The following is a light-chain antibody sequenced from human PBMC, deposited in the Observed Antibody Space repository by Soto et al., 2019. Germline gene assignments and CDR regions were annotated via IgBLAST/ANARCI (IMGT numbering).Light chain of an antibody. CDR1: GSDVGGYNY. J-gene: IGLJ2*01. CDR3: CSYAGSYTWV. Sequence: QSVLTQPRSVSGSPGQSVTISCTGTGSDVGGYNYVSWYQQHPGKAPQLMIFDVTKRPSGVPDHFSGSKSGNTASLTISGLQAEDEADYYCCSYAGSYTWVFGGGTQLTV. CDR2: DVT. V-gene: IGLV2-11*01.